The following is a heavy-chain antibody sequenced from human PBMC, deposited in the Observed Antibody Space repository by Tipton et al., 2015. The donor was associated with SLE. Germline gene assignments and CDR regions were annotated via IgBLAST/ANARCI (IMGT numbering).Heavy chain of an antibody. V-gene: IGHV4-59*01. D-gene: IGHD1-1*01. CDR2: VSYSGST. CDR1: GGSINNYY. Sequence: TLSLTCTVSGGSINNYYWTWIRQPPGKGLEWIGYVSYSGSTNYNPSLKSRLTISVDTSKNQFSLRLNSVTAADTAVYYCARDPNFVDPGPFDYWGQGTLVTVSS. CDR3: ARDPNFVDPGPFDY. J-gene: IGHJ4*02.